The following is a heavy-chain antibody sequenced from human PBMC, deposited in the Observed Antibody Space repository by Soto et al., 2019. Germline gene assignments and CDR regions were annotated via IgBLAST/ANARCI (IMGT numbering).Heavy chain of an antibody. D-gene: IGHD3-3*01. CDR3: ARGRGRGEDFWSGYFYYGMDV. Sequence: ASVKVSCKASGYTFTSYDINWVRQATGQGLEWMGWMNPNSGNTGYAQKFQGRVTMTRNTSISTAYMELSSLRSEDTAVYYCARGRGRGEDFWSGYFYYGMDVWGQGTTVTVSS. V-gene: IGHV1-8*01. J-gene: IGHJ6*02. CDR1: GYTFTSYD. CDR2: MNPNSGNT.